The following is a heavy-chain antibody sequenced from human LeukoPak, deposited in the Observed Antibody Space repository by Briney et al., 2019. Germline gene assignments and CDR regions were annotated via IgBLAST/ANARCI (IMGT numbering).Heavy chain of an antibody. J-gene: IGHJ3*02. CDR1: GFTFSSYA. Sequence: PGGSLRLSCAASGFTFSSYAMSWVRQAPGKGLEWVSAISGSGGSTYYADSVKGRFTISRDNSKNTLYLQMNSLRAEDTAVYYCHYSNYGSEAFDIWGQGTMVTVSS. V-gene: IGHV3-23*01. D-gene: IGHD4-11*01. CDR2: ISGSGGST. CDR3: HYSNYGSEAFDI.